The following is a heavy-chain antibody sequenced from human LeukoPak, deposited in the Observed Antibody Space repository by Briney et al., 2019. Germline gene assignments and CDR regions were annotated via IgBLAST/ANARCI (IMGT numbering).Heavy chain of an antibody. CDR2: ISYDGSNK. Sequence: GGSLRLSCAASGSXFSSYNMNWVRQAPGKGLKWVAVISYDGSNKYYADSVKGRFTISRDNSKNTLYLQMNSLRAEDTAVYYCARDNTYYYDSSGYPPCYYFDYWGQGTLVTVSS. D-gene: IGHD3-22*01. V-gene: IGHV3-30-3*01. J-gene: IGHJ4*02. CDR3: ARDNTYYYDSSGYPPCYYFDY. CDR1: GSXFSSYN.